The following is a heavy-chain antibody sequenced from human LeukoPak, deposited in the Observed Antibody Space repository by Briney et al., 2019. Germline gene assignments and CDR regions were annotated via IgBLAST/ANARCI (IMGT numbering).Heavy chain of an antibody. CDR2: IYTSGST. D-gene: IGHD5-24*01. CDR1: GGSISSGSYY. Sequence: SQTLSLTCTVSGGSISSGSYYWSWIRQPAGKGLEWIGRIYTSGSTNYNPSLKSRVTISVDTSKNQFSLKLSSVTAADTAVYYCARSYRREMATMSYWGQGTLVTVSS. J-gene: IGHJ4*02. CDR3: ARSYRREMATMSY. V-gene: IGHV4-61*02.